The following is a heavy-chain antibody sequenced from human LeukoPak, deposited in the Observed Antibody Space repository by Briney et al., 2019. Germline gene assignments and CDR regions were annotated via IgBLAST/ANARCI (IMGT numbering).Heavy chain of an antibody. CDR2: IKQDGSKK. Sequence: GGSLRLSCVASGFPFSSYWMTWVRQAPGKGLEWVANIKQDGSKKSYVDSVKGRFTISRDNSKNTLYLQMNSLRAEDAAVYYCAKADFGVVIYPPGYWGQGTLVTVSS. D-gene: IGHD3-3*01. J-gene: IGHJ4*02. V-gene: IGHV3-7*01. CDR3: AKADFGVVIYPPGY. CDR1: GFPFSSYW.